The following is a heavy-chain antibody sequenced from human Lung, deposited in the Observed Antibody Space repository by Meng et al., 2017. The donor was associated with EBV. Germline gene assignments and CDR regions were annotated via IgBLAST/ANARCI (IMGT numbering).Heavy chain of an antibody. Sequence: VQPVQSGSKLKNPGASIKDSCKASEYTFINYAINLVRQAPGQGPEWMGWINTNTGKPTYAQGLTGRFVFSLDTSVSTAYLQISSLKAEDTAVYYCARDSEAADYWGQGTLVTVSS. D-gene: IGHD6-25*01. CDR2: INTNTGKP. CDR3: ARDSEAADY. J-gene: IGHJ4*02. CDR1: EYTFINYA. V-gene: IGHV7-4-1*02.